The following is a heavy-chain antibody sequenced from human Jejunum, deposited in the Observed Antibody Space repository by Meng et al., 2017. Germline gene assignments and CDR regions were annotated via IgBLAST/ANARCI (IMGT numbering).Heavy chain of an antibody. J-gene: IGHJ4*02. CDR2: IRYDGSNE. CDR3: ARSKGSGSYLIDQ. D-gene: IGHD3-10*01. V-gene: IGHV3-30*02. Sequence: SCDSSGSIFSYYAMHGVRQAPGKGLEWVALIRYDGSNEQDVDSVKGRFTIYRDNSKNTVYVEMNSLRVDDAAVYYGARSKGSGSYLIDQWGQGTLVTVSS. CDR1: GSIFSYYA.